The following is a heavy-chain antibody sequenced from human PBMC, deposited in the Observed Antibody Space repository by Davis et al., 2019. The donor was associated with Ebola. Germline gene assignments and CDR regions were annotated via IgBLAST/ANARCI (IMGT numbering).Heavy chain of an antibody. Sequence: ASVKVSCKASGYTFPSYYMHWVRKAPGQGLEWMGIINPSGGSTSYAQKFQGRVTMTRDTSTSTVYMELSSLRSEDTAVYYCARDAGMAALGYWGQGTLVTVSS. CDR3: ARDAGMAALGY. V-gene: IGHV1-46*01. CDR1: GYTFPSYY. D-gene: IGHD3-10*01. CDR2: INPSGGST. J-gene: IGHJ4*02.